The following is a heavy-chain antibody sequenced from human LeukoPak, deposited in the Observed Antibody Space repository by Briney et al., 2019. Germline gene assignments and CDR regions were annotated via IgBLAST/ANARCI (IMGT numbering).Heavy chain of an antibody. CDR1: GGTFSSYA. V-gene: IGHV1-2*02. Sequence: GSSVKVSCKASGGTFSSYAISWVRQAPGQGLEWMGWINPNSGGTNYAQKFQGRVTMTRDTSISTAYMELSRLRSDDTAVYYCARANYGDYWGHFDYWGQGTLVTVSS. J-gene: IGHJ4*02. CDR2: INPNSGGT. D-gene: IGHD4-17*01. CDR3: ARANYGDYWGHFDY.